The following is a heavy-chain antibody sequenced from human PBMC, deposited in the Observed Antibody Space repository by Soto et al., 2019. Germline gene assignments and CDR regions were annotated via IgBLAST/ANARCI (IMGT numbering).Heavy chain of an antibody. CDR2: ISYDGSNK. Sequence: QVQLVESGGGVVQPGRSLRLSCAASGFTFSSYGMHWVRQAPGKGLEWVAVISYDGSNKYYADSVKGRFTISRDNSKNTLYLKMNSLRAEDTAVYYCAKDIGQWVAVAGRGPYWGQGTLVTVSS. J-gene: IGHJ4*02. CDR3: AKDIGQWVAVAGRGPY. V-gene: IGHV3-30*18. D-gene: IGHD6-19*01. CDR1: GFTFSSYG.